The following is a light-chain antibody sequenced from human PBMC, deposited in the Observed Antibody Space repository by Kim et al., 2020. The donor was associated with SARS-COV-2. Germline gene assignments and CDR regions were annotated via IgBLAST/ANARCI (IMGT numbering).Light chain of an antibody. V-gene: IGLV2-14*03. CDR3: SSFTTRSTLV. CDR2: DVN. CDR1: SSNIGSYNY. J-gene: IGLJ3*02. Sequence: GQSISISCTGTSSNIGSYNYVSWHQQPHGTAPKLMIYDVNKRPSGISSRFSGSKSGSTASLTISGLQAEDEADYYCSSFTTRSTLVFGGGTQLTVL.